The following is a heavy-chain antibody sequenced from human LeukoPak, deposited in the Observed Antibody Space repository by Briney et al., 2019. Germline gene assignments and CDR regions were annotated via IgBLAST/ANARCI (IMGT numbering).Heavy chain of an antibody. V-gene: IGHV3-30*02. CDR2: IRYDGSNK. CDR1: GFTFSSYG. CDR3: AKEFYDSSGPNDY. D-gene: IGHD3-22*01. J-gene: IGHJ4*02. Sequence: PGGSLRLSCAASGFTFSSYGMHWVRQAPGKGLEWVAFIRYDGSNKYYADSVKGRFTISRDNSKNTLYLQMNSLRAEDTAVYYCAKEFYDSSGPNDYWGQGTLVTVSS.